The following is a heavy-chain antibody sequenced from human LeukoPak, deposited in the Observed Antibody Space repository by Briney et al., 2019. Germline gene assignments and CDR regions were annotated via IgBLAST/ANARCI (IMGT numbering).Heavy chain of an antibody. J-gene: IGHJ5*02. D-gene: IGHD6-19*01. CDR2: ISAYNGNT. CDR3: ALNEVAGTGGRFDP. V-gene: IGHV1-18*01. CDR1: GYTFTSYG. Sequence: ASVQVSCKASGYTFTSYGISWVRPAPGQGLEWMGWISAYNGNTNYAQKLQGRVTMTTDTSTSTAYMELRSLRSDDTAVYYCALNEVAGTGGRFDPWGQGTLVTVSS.